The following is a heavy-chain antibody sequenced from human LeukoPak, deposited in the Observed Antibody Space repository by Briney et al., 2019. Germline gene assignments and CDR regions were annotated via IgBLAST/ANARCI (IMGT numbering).Heavy chain of an antibody. CDR2: ISGSGGST. CDR3: AKGRDCGSTDCHSYFDY. V-gene: IGHV3-23*01. CDR1: GFTFSSYA. Sequence: GGSLRLSCATSGFTFSSYAMSWVRQAPGKGLEWVSAISGSGGSTYYADSVKGRFTISRDNSQITLFLQMNSLRAEDTAVYYCAKGRDCGSTDCHSYFDYWGQGTLVTVSS. J-gene: IGHJ4*02. D-gene: IGHD2-2*01.